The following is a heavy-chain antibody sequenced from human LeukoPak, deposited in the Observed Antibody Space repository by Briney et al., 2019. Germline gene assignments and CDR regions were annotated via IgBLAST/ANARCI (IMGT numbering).Heavy chain of an antibody. J-gene: IGHJ4*02. V-gene: IGHV1-18*04. CDR2: ISAYNGNT. CDR3: ARLEYNILTGYYNDFDY. Sequence: ASVKVSCKASGYTFTGYYMHWVRQAPGQGLEWMGWISAYNGNTNYAQKLQGRVTMTTDTSTSTAYMELRSLRSDDTAVYYCARLEYNILTGYYNDFDYWGQGTLVTVSS. D-gene: IGHD3-9*01. CDR1: GYTFTGYY.